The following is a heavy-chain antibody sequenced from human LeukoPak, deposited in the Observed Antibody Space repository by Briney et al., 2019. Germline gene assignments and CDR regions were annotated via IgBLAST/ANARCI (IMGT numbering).Heavy chain of an antibody. Sequence: ASVKVSCKASEGTFSSYAISWVRQAPGQGLEWMGRIIPILGIANYAQKFQGRVTITADKSTSTAYMELSSLRSEDTAVYYCARTGTSTYDPWGQGTLVTVSS. CDR1: EGTFSSYA. D-gene: IGHD1-14*01. CDR2: IIPILGIA. V-gene: IGHV1-69*04. J-gene: IGHJ5*02. CDR3: ARTGTSTYDP.